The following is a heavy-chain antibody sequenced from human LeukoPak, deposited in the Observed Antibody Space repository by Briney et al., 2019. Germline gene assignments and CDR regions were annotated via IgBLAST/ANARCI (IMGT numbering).Heavy chain of an antibody. CDR1: GLTFTNAW. J-gene: IGHJ3*02. CDR2: VKSKTGGGTS. Sequence: GGSLRLSCATSGLTFTNAWMSWFRQAPGKGREWVGRVKSKTGGGTSDYDAPVQGRFTISRDDSKNTLYLQMNSLKIEDTAVYYCATDPGEWEPIWGQGTMVTVSS. CDR3: ATDPGEWEPI. V-gene: IGHV3-15*01. D-gene: IGHD1-26*01.